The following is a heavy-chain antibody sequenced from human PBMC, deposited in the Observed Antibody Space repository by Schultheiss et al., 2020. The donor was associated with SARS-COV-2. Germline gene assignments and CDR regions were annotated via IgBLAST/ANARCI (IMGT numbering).Heavy chain of an antibody. CDR3: TGGGWLSDY. D-gene: IGHD3-10*01. V-gene: IGHV4-61*05. CDR1: GGSISSSSYY. Sequence: SQTLSLTCTVSGGSISSSSYYWGWIRQPPGKGLEWIGEIYHSGSTNYNPSLKSRVTMSIDTSKNQFSLNLKSMTPADTAVYYCTGGGWLSDYWGQGTLVTVSS. J-gene: IGHJ4*02. CDR2: IYHSGST.